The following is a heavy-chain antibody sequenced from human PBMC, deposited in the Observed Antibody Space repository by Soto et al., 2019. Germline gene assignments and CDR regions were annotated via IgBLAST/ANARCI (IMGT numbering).Heavy chain of an antibody. CDR2: IHPGGGST. D-gene: IGHD1-20*01. CDR1: GYTFTSQF. V-gene: IGHV1-46*04. Sequence: QVQLVQSGAEVKKPGASVKVSCKTSGYTFTSQFIHWVRQAPGQGLEWMGIIHPGGGSTSYAQRLQDRVTMPRETSMSTVYMELSSLRSEDTVVYYCAVNNSAGGDSWGQGTLVTVSS. CDR3: AVNNSAGGDS. J-gene: IGHJ4*02.